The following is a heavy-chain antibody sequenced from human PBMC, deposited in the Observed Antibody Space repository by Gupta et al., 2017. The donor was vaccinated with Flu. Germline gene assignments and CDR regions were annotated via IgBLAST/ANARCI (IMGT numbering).Heavy chain of an antibody. CDR2: ISYDGSNE. Sequence: QVQVAASGGGVVQHGRSLRLSCSACGLLFGSVAMHWVRQAPGKGLEWVAVISYDGSNEYSADSVKGRFTISRDNSKNTVFLQMTGLKTEDTAVYYCVRSSGAYYGGFDIWGQGTMVTVSS. CDR3: VRSSGAYYGGFDI. V-gene: IGHV3-30*03. J-gene: IGHJ3*02. D-gene: IGHD3-16*01. CDR1: GLLFGSVA.